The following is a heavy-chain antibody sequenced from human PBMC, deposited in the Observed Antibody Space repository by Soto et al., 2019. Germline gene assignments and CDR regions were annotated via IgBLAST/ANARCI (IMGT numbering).Heavy chain of an antibody. V-gene: IGHV3-33*01. Sequence: QVQLVESGGGVVQPGRSLRLSCAASGFTFSSYGMHWVRQAPGKGLEWVAVIWYDGSNKYYADSVKGRFTISRDNSKNTLYLQMNSLRAEDTAVYYCARGRIVAAGIGPSWFDPWGQGTLVTVSS. CDR2: IWYDGSNK. CDR3: ARGRIVAAGIGPSWFDP. D-gene: IGHD6-13*01. J-gene: IGHJ5*02. CDR1: GFTFSSYG.